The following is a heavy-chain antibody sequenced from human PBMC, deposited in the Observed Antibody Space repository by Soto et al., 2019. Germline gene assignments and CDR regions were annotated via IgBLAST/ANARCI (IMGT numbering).Heavy chain of an antibody. V-gene: IGHV4-59*01. CDR3: ARGEHLHGGATNFDY. CDR1: GGSISSYY. Sequence: SETLSLTCTVSGGSISSYYWSWIRQPPGKGLEWIGYIYYSGSTNYNPSLKSRVTISVDTSKNQFSLKLSSVTAADTAVYYCARGEHLHGGATNFDYWGRGTLVTVSS. D-gene: IGHD1-26*01. J-gene: IGHJ4*02. CDR2: IYYSGST.